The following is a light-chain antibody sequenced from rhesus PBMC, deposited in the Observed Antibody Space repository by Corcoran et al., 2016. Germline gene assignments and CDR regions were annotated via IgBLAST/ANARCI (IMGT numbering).Light chain of an antibody. V-gene: IGKV1-19*01. CDR3: QPDDDLPWT. CDR1: QGISSW. Sequence: DIQMTQSPSSLSASVGDKVTITCHASQGISSWLAWYQQKPGKAPKPLIYYASILQSGVPSGCSGNGTGTDYTLPISSLQPEDFATYYGQPDDDLPWTFGQGTKVEIK. J-gene: IGKJ1*01. CDR2: YAS.